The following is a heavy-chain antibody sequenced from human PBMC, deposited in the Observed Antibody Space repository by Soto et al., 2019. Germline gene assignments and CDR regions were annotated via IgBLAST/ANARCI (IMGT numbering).Heavy chain of an antibody. CDR1: GFTVSSNY. D-gene: IGHD3-10*01. CDR2: IYSGGST. V-gene: IGHV3-53*02. Sequence: EVQLVETGGGLIQPGGSLRLSCAASGFTVSSNYMSWVRQAPGKGLEWVSVIYSGGSTYYADSVKGRFTISRDNSKNTLHLQMNGLRAEDTAVYYCASLYGSGSYRPYYFDYWGQGTLVTVSS. J-gene: IGHJ4*02. CDR3: ASLYGSGSYRPYYFDY.